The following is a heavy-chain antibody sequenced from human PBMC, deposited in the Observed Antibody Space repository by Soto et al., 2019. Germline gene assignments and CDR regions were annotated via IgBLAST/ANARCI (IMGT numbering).Heavy chain of an antibody. Sequence: QVQLGQSGAEVKKPGASVKVSCKASGYTFTNYGISWVRQAPGQGLEWMGWISAYNGNTKYAQKLQGRVTMTTDTSTSPAYMELRSLRSDDTALYYCARGVGSGSYYSQYNWFDPWGQGTLVTVAS. J-gene: IGHJ5*02. CDR3: ARGVGSGSYYSQYNWFDP. V-gene: IGHV1-18*01. D-gene: IGHD3-10*01. CDR1: GYTFTNYG. CDR2: ISAYNGNT.